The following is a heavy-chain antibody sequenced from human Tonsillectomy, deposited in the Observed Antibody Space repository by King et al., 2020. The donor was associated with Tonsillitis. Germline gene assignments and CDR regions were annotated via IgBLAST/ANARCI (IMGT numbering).Heavy chain of an antibody. CDR2: IYYSGST. Sequence: VQLQESGPGLVKPSETLSLTCTVSGGSISSYYWSWIRQPPGKGLEWIGYIYYSGSTNYNPSLKSRVTISVDTPKNQFSLKLSSVTAADTAVYYCARAGDYYDSSGYYGSYYFDYWGQGTLVTVSS. CDR1: GGSISSYY. CDR3: ARAGDYYDSSGYYGSYYFDY. J-gene: IGHJ4*02. V-gene: IGHV4-59*01. D-gene: IGHD3-22*01.